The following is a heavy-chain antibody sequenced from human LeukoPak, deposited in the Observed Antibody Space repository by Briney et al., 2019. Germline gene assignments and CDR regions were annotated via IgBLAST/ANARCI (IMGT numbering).Heavy chain of an antibody. J-gene: IGHJ6*02. CDR2: INHSGST. CDR3: ARGARLWFGELLQPRYYYGMDA. V-gene: IGHV4-34*01. Sequence: SETLSLTCAVYGGSFSGYYWSWIRQPPGKGLEWIGEINHSGSTNYNPPLKSRVTISVDTSKNQFSLKLSSVTAADTAVYYCARGARLWFGELLQPRYYYGMDAWGQGTTVTVSS. CDR1: GGSFSGYY. D-gene: IGHD3-10*01.